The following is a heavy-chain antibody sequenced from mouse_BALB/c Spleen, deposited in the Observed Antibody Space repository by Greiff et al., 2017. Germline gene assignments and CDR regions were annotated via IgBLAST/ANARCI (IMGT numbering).Heavy chain of an antibody. CDR1: GYNFTSYW. CDR2: IYPGSGST. CDR3: ARQDSSGYVEAMDY. J-gene: IGHJ4*01. D-gene: IGHD3-2*01. Sequence: VQLQQPGAELVKPGTSVKLSCKASGYNFTSYWINWVKLRPGQGLEWIGDIYPGSGSTNYNEKFKSKATLTVDTSSSTAYMQLSSLASEDSALYYCARQDSSGYVEAMDYWGQGTSVTVSS. V-gene: IGHV1-55*01.